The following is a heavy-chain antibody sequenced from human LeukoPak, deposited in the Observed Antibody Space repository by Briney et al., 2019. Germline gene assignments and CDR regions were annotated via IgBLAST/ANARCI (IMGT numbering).Heavy chain of an antibody. CDR3: ARGPDDLLHGRAFVF. CDR2: TLYRSKWLY. V-gene: IGHV6-1*01. D-gene: IGHD3-3*01. CDR1: GDSLSSYTSA. J-gene: IGHJ3*01. Sequence: SQTLSLTCAISGDSLSSYTSAWNWIRLSPSRGLEWLGRTLYRSKWLYDYAPSIKGRITIYPDASNNQFSLQLKSVTAEDTALYYCARGPDDLLHGRAFVFWGQGTMVTVSS.